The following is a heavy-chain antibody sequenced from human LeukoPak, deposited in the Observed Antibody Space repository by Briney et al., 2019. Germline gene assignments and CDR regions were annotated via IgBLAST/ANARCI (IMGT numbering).Heavy chain of an antibody. CDR3: ARGAVRGEANFDY. J-gene: IGHJ4*02. CDR2: AYYRSKWYI. CDR1: GDSVSGSPAV. D-gene: IGHD3-10*01. Sequence: SQTLSLTCAISGDSVSGSPAVWNWIRQSPSRGLEWLGRAYYRSKWYIDCAVSVRGRITITPDTSKNQFSLQLNSVIPEGTAVYYCARGAVRGEANFDYWGQGTPVTVSS. V-gene: IGHV6-1*01.